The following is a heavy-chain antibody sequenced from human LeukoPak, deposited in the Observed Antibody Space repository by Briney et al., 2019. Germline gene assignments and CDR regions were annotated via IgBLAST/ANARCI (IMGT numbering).Heavy chain of an antibody. CDR1: GFTLSIYS. CDR2: ISTSSSTI. J-gene: IGHJ4*02. V-gene: IGHV3-48*04. Sequence: GGSLRLSCAASGFTLSIYSMNWVRQAPGKGLEWVSYISTSSSTIYYADSVKGRFTISRDNAKNSLYLQMNSLRAEDTAVYYCARISIAASGDYWGQGTLVTVSS. D-gene: IGHD6-25*01. CDR3: ARISIAASGDY.